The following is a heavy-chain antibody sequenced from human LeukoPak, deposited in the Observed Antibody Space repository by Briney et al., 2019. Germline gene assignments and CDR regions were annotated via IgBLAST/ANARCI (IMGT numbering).Heavy chain of an antibody. Sequence: PGGSLRLSCAASGFTFSSYWMHWVRQAPGKGLVWVSRINSDGSSTSYADSVKGRFTVSRDNAKNTLYLQMNSLRAEDTAVYYCARDFPLRSGPPLFDYWGQGTLVTVSS. CDR2: INSDGSST. V-gene: IGHV3-74*01. CDR3: ARDFPLRSGPPLFDY. J-gene: IGHJ4*02. CDR1: GFTFSSYW. D-gene: IGHD3-3*01.